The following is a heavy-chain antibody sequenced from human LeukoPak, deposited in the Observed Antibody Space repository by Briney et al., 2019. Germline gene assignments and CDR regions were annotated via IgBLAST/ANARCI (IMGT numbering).Heavy chain of an antibody. CDR3: ARPGYTAGYDL. D-gene: IGHD3-9*01. CDR2: MKGDGSEI. CDR1: GFTFSSYS. Sequence: GGSLRLSCAASGFTFSSYSMNWVRQAPGKGLEWVANMKGDGSEIYYADSVKGRFTISRDNAKNLLYLQMNSLRAEDTAVYYCARPGYTAGYDLWGQGTLVTVSS. J-gene: IGHJ3*01. V-gene: IGHV3-7*01.